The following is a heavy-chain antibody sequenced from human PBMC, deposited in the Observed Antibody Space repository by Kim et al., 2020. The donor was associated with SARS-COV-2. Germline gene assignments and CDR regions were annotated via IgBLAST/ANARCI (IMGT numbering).Heavy chain of an antibody. Sequence: DSVKGRFTISRDNSKNTLYLQMNSLRAEDTAVYYCARAYCSGGSCYLDYWGQGTLVTVSS. V-gene: IGHV3-30*01. D-gene: IGHD2-15*01. CDR3: ARAYCSGGSCYLDY. J-gene: IGHJ4*02.